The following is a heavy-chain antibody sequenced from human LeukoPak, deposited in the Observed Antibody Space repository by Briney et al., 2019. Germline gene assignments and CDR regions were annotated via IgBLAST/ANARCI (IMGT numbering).Heavy chain of an antibody. V-gene: IGHV5-51*01. CDR3: ARQTADYGGNFYYYYYYMDV. Sequence: GESLKISCKGSGYSFTSYWIGWERQMPGKGLEWMGITYPGDSDTRYSPSFQGQVTISADKSISTAYLQWSSLKASDTAMYYCARQTADYGGNFYYYYYYMDVWGKGTTVTVSS. CDR1: GYSFTSYW. CDR2: TYPGDSDT. D-gene: IGHD4-23*01. J-gene: IGHJ6*03.